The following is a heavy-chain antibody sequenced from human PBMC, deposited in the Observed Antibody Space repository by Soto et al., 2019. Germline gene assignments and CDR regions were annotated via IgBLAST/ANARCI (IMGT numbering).Heavy chain of an antibody. CDR2: FDPEDGET. Sequence: ASVKVSCKVSGYTLTELSMHWVRQAPGKGLEWMGGFDPEDGETIYAQKSQGRVTVTEDTSTDTAYMELSSLRSEDTAVYYCATARMITFGGVIVQELMYYFDYWGQGTLVTVSS. CDR3: ATARMITFGGVIVQELMYYFDY. CDR1: GYTLTELS. V-gene: IGHV1-24*01. D-gene: IGHD3-16*02. J-gene: IGHJ4*02.